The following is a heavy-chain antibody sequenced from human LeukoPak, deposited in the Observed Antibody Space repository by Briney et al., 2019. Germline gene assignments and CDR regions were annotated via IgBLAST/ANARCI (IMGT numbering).Heavy chain of an antibody. CDR2: INHSGST. J-gene: IGHJ4*02. D-gene: IGHD2-15*01. CDR1: GGSFSGYY. Sequence: PSETLSLTCAVYGGSFSGYYWSCIRQPPGKGLECIGEINHSGSTNYNPSLKSRVTISVDTSKNQFSLKLSSVTAADTAVYYCARGREVVAAPTFDYWGQGTLVTVSS. V-gene: IGHV4-34*01. CDR3: ARGREVVAAPTFDY.